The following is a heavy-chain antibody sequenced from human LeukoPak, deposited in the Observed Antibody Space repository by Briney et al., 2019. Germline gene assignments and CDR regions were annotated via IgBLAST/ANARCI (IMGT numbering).Heavy chain of an antibody. CDR3: ARGTINFGVVTGRFDP. J-gene: IGHJ5*02. Sequence: SVKVSCKASGGTFSSYAMSWVLQAPGQGLEWMGGVIAIFVTANYAQKSQGRVTITAHESRNTAYMELSSLRSEDTGVYYCARGTINFGVVTGRFDPWGQGTLVTVSS. D-gene: IGHD3-3*01. CDR2: VIAIFVTA. CDR1: GGTFSSYA. V-gene: IGHV1-69*01.